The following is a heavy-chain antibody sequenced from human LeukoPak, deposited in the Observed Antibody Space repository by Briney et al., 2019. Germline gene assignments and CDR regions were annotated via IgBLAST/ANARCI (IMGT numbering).Heavy chain of an antibody. J-gene: IGHJ4*02. CDR2: IDSSSGSR. D-gene: IGHD2-2*01. CDR3: ARGASWTGMFDY. Sequence: PGGSLRLSCAASGFTFTSYSMNWVRQAPGKGLEWVSYIDSSSGSRWYTDFVKGRFTISRDNAKNSLYLQMNSLRDEDTAVYYCARGASWTGMFDYWGQGILVTVSS. V-gene: IGHV3-48*02. CDR1: GFTFTSYS.